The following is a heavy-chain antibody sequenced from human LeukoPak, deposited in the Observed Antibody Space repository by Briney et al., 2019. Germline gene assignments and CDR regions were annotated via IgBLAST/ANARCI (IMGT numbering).Heavy chain of an antibody. Sequence: SQTLSLTCTVSGGSISSGGYYWSWIRQHPGKGLEWIGYIYYSGSTYYNPSLKSRVTISVDTSKNQFSLKLSSVTAADTAVYYCARGSALYYDILTGYGYYGMDVWGKGTTVTVSS. D-gene: IGHD3-9*01. CDR2: IYYSGST. CDR3: ARGSALYYDILTGYGYYGMDV. CDR1: GGSISSGGYY. V-gene: IGHV4-31*03. J-gene: IGHJ6*04.